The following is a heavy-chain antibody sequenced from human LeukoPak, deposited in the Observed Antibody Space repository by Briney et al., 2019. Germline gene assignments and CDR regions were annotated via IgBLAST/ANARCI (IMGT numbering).Heavy chain of an antibody. D-gene: IGHD6-13*01. CDR2: ISSSSSYI. CDR3: ARGYIAAAQGNWFEP. CDR1: GFTFSSYS. J-gene: IGHJ5*02. Sequence: GGSLRLSCAASGFTFSSYSMNWVRQAPGKGLEWVSSISSSSSYIYYADSVKGRFTISRDNAKNSLYMQMNSLRAEDTAVYYCARGYIAAAQGNWFEPWGQGTLVSVSS. V-gene: IGHV3-21*01.